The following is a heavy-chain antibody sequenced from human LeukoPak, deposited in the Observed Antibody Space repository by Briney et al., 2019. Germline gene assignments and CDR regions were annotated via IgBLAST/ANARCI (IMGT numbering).Heavy chain of an antibody. CDR1: GGSISSSSYY. CDR2: IYYSGST. CDR3: ARGPAFMVRGAIRYFNY. Sequence: PSETLSLTCTVSGGSISSSSYYWGWIRQPPGKGLEWIGSIYYSGSTYYNPSLKSRVTISVDTSKNQFSLKLSSVTAADTAVYFCARGPAFMVRGAIRYFNYWGQGTLVTVSS. D-gene: IGHD3-10*01. V-gene: IGHV4-39*07. J-gene: IGHJ4*02.